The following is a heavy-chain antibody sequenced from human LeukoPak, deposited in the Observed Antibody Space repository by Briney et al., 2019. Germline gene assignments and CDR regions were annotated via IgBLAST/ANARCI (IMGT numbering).Heavy chain of an antibody. CDR2: LSGNAGRP. Sequence: PGGSLRLSCAASGFTFISYAMSWVRQAPGKGLEWVSSLSGNAGRPYYADSVKGRFTISRDNSKNTLYLQMNSLRAEDTAVYYCANPPEGIMITFGGVIPYWGQGTLVTVSS. CDR1: GFTFISYA. J-gene: IGHJ4*02. CDR3: ANPPEGIMITFGGVIPY. V-gene: IGHV3-23*01. D-gene: IGHD3-16*01.